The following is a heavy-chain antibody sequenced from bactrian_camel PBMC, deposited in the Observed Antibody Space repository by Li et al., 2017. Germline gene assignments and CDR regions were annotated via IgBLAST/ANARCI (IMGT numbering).Heavy chain of an antibody. D-gene: IGHD6*01. J-gene: IGHJ4*01. CDR3: AEGRGSRGEHCYSLNY. V-gene: IGHV3S53*01. CDR2: ISSDGTT. CDR1: GSIISMCA. Sequence: HVQLVESGGGSVQAGGSLKLSCVVSGSIISMCAMGWYRQAPGKQPLERELIASISSDGTTTYTDSVKGRVTISRDSAKNTVYLQMNNLQPEDTATYYCAEGRGSRGEHCYSLNYWGQGTQVTVSS.